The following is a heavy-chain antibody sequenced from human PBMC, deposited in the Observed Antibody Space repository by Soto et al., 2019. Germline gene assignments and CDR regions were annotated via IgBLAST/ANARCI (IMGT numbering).Heavy chain of an antibody. J-gene: IGHJ4*02. CDR1: GDTFTDYY. CDR3: ARGGHVVVVTAALDL. V-gene: IGHV1-46*01. CDR2: VNPSGGHT. D-gene: IGHD2-21*02. Sequence: QVQLVQSGAEVKKPGASVKVSCKASGDTFTDYYIHWVRQAPGQGLEWMGTVNPSGGHTTYAQHFLGRMTMTRDTTTSTLYMELTSLTSEDTAVYYCARGGHVVVVTAALDLWGQGTLVTVPS.